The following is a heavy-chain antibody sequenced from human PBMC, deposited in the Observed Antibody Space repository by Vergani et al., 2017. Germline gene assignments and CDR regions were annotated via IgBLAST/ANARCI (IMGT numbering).Heavy chain of an antibody. CDR1: GASVNSYY. CDR3: GRGADFYGLGSRLLDL. Sequence: QVKLQESGPGLVKPSETLSLTCTVSGASVNSYYWSWIRQPPGKELEWIGYMYHSGSTNYNPSLETRVTISGDTSKNQFSLKLNSVTAADTAVYYCGRGADFYGLGSRLLDLWGQGILVTVSS. D-gene: IGHD3-10*01. V-gene: IGHV4-59*02. CDR2: MYHSGST. J-gene: IGHJ5*02.